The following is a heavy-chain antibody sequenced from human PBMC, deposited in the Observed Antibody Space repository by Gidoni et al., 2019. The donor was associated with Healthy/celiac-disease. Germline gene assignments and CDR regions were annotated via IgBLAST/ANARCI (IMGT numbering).Heavy chain of an antibody. J-gene: IGHJ5*02. CDR1: VGSITSSSYY. CDR2: IYYSGST. V-gene: IGHV4-39*01. D-gene: IGHD3-10*01. CDR3: ARSEFEPGWFDP. Sequence: QLQLQESGPGLVKPSSPLSLTCPVYVGSITSSSYYWGWIRQPRGKWLELFGSIYYSGSTYYNPYLQNRVTISVDTSQNQFSLKMSSVTAADTAVYYCARSEFEPGWFDPWGQGTLVTVSS.